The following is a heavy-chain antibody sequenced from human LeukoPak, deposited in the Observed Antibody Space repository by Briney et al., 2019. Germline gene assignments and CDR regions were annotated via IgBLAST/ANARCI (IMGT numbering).Heavy chain of an antibody. V-gene: IGHV1-69*04. CDR3: ARDGGSTYYDILTGYPPFDY. D-gene: IGHD3-9*01. CDR1: GGTFSSYA. J-gene: IGHJ4*02. Sequence: ASVKVSCKASGGTFSSYAISWVRQAPGQGLEWMGRIIPILGIANYAQKFQGRVTITADKSTSTAYMELSSLRSEDTAVYYCARDGGSTYYDILTGYPPFDYWGQGTLVTASS. CDR2: IIPILGIA.